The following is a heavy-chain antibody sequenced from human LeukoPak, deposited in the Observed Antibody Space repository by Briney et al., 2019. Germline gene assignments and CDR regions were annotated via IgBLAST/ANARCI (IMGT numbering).Heavy chain of an antibody. CDR3: ARSPLGLGYYFDY. CDR1: GFTLSSYN. D-gene: IGHD3-10*01. Sequence: GGSLRLSCAASGFTLSSYNMNWVRQAPGKGLEWVSFISSSSSYIQYADSMKGRFTISRDNAKNSLYLQMNSLRAEDTAVYYCARSPLGLGYYFDYWGQGTLVTVSS. V-gene: IGHV3-21*01. CDR2: ISSSSSYI. J-gene: IGHJ4*02.